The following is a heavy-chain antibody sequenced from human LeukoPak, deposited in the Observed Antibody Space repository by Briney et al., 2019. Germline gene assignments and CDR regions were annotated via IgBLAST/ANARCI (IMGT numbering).Heavy chain of an antibody. CDR1: GFTFSSYG. CDR3: AKDESGYCSGGSCYTLEY. D-gene: IGHD2-15*01. CDR2: ISYDGSNK. V-gene: IGHV3-30*18. Sequence: GGSLRLSCAASGFTFSSYGMHWVRQAPGKGLEWVAVISYDGSNKYYADSVKGRFTISRENSKNTLYLQMNSLRAEDTAVYYCAKDESGYCSGGSCYTLEYWGQGTLVTVSS. J-gene: IGHJ4*02.